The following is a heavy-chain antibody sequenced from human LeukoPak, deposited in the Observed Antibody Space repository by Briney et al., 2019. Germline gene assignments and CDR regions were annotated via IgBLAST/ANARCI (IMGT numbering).Heavy chain of an antibody. V-gene: IGHV3-21*01. Sequence: GGSLRLSCAASGFKFSDYTMNWVRQAPGKGLEWVSSISYSSDYIYYADSVKGRFTISRDNPRNSLSLQMNSLRAEDTAVYYCAREGYSSSWVRDYYYYYYMDVWGKGTTVTISS. CDR1: GFKFSDYT. D-gene: IGHD6-13*01. CDR2: ISYSSDYI. CDR3: AREGYSSSWVRDYYYYYYMDV. J-gene: IGHJ6*03.